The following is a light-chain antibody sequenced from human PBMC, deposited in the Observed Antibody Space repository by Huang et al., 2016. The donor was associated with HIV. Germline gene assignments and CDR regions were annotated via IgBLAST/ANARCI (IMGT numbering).Light chain of an antibody. CDR2: AAS. J-gene: IGKJ1*01. CDR3: QKYDSAPRT. V-gene: IGKV1-27*01. Sequence: MTLSPPSLSASIGDRVTLTCRASRDISTFLAWYQQKPGKPPRLLIYAASILHSGVPSRVSGGGSGTNFTLTISSRQPEDVANYYCQKYDSAPRTFGQGTKVEL. CDR1: RDISTF.